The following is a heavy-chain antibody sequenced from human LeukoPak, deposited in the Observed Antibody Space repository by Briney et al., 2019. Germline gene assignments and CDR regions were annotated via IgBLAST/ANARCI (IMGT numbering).Heavy chain of an antibody. V-gene: IGHV3-23*01. D-gene: IGHD3-3*01. Sequence: GSLRLSCAASGFTFNNYAMSWVRQAPGKGLEWVSAISGSGGSTFHADSVKGRFTISRGNSKNSLYLQMNSLRAEDTAVYYCAKDLQGQDFWSGHPFDYWGQGTLVTVSS. CDR1: GFTFNNYA. J-gene: IGHJ4*02. CDR3: AKDLQGQDFWSGHPFDY. CDR2: ISGSGGST.